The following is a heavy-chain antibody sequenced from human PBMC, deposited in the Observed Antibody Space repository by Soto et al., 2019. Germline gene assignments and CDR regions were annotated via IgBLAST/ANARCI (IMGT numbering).Heavy chain of an antibody. CDR3: AKETLGYCSSGSCRIDY. CDR2: ISGSGDST. Sequence: GGSLRFSCAASGFTFSSYAMSWVRQATGKGLEWVSTISGSGDSTYYADSVRGRFTISRDNSKNTLYLQMNSLRAEDTAVYYCAKETLGYCSSGSCRIDYWGQGTLVTVSS. J-gene: IGHJ4*02. D-gene: IGHD2-15*01. CDR1: GFTFSSYA. V-gene: IGHV3-23*01.